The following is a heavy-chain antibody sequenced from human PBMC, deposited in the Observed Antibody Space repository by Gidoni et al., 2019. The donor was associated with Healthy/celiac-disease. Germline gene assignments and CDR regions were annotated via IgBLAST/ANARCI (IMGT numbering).Heavy chain of an antibody. CDR3: ARDWGLYYDYVWGSYRPAHFDY. D-gene: IGHD3-16*02. Sequence: QVQLVESGGGVVQPGRSLRLSCAASGFTFSSYAMHWVLQAPGKELEWVAVISYDGSNKYYADSVKGRFTISRDNSKNTLYLQMNSLRAEDTAVYYCARDWGLYYDYVWGSYRPAHFDYWGQGTLVTVSS. CDR2: ISYDGSNK. J-gene: IGHJ4*02. CDR1: GFTFSSYA. V-gene: IGHV3-30-3*01.